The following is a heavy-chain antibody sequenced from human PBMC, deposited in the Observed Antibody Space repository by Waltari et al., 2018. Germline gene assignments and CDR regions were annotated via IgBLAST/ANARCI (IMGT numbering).Heavy chain of an antibody. CDR1: GFSPTDST. J-gene: IGHJ5*01. V-gene: IGHV3-48*01. Sequence: EERLVQSGGGLVQPGGSLRLHGEASGFSPTDSTMNWVRQAPGKGLEWVAYISETSRTTFYADSVRGRFIISRNNAKNSLSLQMVSLRGEDTAVYYCAVARGNYDVLTGFPVDSWGQGTLVTVSS. CDR2: ISETSRTT. D-gene: IGHD3-9*01. CDR3: AVARGNYDVLTGFPVDS.